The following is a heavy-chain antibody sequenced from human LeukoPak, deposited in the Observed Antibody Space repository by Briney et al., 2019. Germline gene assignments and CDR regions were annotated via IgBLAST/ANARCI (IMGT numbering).Heavy chain of an antibody. Sequence: PGGSLRLSCAASGFTFDDYAMHWVRQAPGKGLEWVSGISWNSGSIGYADSVKGRFTISRDNAKNSLYLQMNSLRPEDMALYYCAKGFGPLDDWYFDLWGRGTLVTVSS. CDR3: AKGFGPLDDWYFDL. CDR1: GFTFDDYA. D-gene: IGHD3-3*01. J-gene: IGHJ2*01. CDR2: ISWNSGSI. V-gene: IGHV3-9*03.